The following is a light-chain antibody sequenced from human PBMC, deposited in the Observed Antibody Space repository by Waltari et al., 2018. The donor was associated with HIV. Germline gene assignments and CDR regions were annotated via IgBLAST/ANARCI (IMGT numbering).Light chain of an antibody. J-gene: IGLJ2*01. CDR3: YSTDSSGYPL. V-gene: IGLV3-10*01. Sequence: SYELTQPPSVSVSPGQAARITCSGDALPNNYASWYQQKSGQAPVLVIYEDSEPPSGIPERFSGSSSGTMATLTISGAQVEDEADYYCYSTDSSGYPLFGGGTKLTVL. CDR1: ALPNNY. CDR2: EDS.